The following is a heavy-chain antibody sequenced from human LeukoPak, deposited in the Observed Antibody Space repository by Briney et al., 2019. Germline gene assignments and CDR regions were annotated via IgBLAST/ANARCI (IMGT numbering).Heavy chain of an antibody. D-gene: IGHD2-2*01. Sequence: SETLSLTCTVSGGSISSNYWVWIRQPPQKGLEWIGYIYYSGSTNYNPSLKSRVTISVDTSKNQFSLKLSSVTAADTAVYYCARDLRYCSSTSCHYFDYWGQGTLVTVSS. CDR3: ARDLRYCSSTSCHYFDY. J-gene: IGHJ4*02. CDR1: GGSISSNY. V-gene: IGHV4-59*01. CDR2: IYYSGST.